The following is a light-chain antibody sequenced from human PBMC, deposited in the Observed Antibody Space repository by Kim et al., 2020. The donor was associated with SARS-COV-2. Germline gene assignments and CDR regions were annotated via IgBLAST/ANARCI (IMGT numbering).Light chain of an antibody. CDR2: DVS. V-gene: IGLV2-11*03. CDR1: ISDVAGYKC. J-gene: IGLJ3*02. CDR3: CSYAGTYTWV. Sequence: GQSVTISCTGTISDVAGYKCVTWYQQHPGKGPKHIIFDVSERPSGVPARFSGSKSGTTGSLTISGLQADDEADYHCCSYAGTYTWVFGGGTQLNVL.